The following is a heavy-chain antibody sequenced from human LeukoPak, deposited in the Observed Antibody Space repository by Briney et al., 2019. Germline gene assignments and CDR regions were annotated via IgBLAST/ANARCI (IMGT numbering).Heavy chain of an antibody. J-gene: IGHJ6*02. CDR1: GFTFSSYA. CDR2: ISGSGGST. CDR3: AKDAKRNQWLFYYYGMDV. V-gene: IGHV3-23*01. D-gene: IGHD6-19*01. Sequence: GGSLRLSCAASGFTFSSYAMSWVRQAPGKGLEWVSAISGSGGSTYYADSVKGRFTISRDNSKNTLYLQMNSLRAEDTAVYYCAKDAKRNQWLFYYYGMDVWGQGTTVTVSS.